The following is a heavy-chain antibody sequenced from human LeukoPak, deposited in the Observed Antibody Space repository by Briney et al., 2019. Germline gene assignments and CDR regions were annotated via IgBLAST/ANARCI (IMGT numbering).Heavy chain of an antibody. CDR1: GFTVSSNY. CDR2: IYSGGST. J-gene: IGHJ4*02. Sequence: GGSLRLSCAASGFTVSSNYMSWVRQAPGKGLEWVSVIYSGGSTYYADSVKGRFTISRDDSKNTAYLQMNSLKTEDTAVYYCTTKSNVPATVSGYWGQGTLVTVSS. D-gene: IGHD2-2*01. CDR3: TTKSNVPATVSGY. V-gene: IGHV3-66*01.